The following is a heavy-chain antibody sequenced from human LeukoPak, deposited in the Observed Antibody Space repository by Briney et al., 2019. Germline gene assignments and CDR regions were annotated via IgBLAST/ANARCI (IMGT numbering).Heavy chain of an antibody. CDR2: ISGSSIYI. V-gene: IGHV3-21*01. CDR1: GFTFSAYS. D-gene: IGHD3-10*02. J-gene: IGHJ6*04. CDR3: AELGITMIGGV. Sequence: EGSLRLSCATSGFTFSAYSMNWVRQAPGKGLEWVSSISGSSIYINYADSVKGRFTISRDNAKNSLYLQMNSLRAEDTAVYYCAELGITMIGGVWGKGTTVTISS.